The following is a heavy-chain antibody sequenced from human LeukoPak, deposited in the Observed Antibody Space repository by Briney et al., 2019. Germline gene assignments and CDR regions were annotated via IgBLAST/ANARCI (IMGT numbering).Heavy chain of an antibody. D-gene: IGHD3-22*01. CDR2: IYHSGST. Sequence: SETLSLTCAVSGGSISSGGYSWSWIRQPPGKGLEWIGYIYHSGSTYYNPSLKSRVTISVDRSKNQFSLKLSSVTAADTAVYYYARILGDYYDSKYAFDIWGQGTMVTVSS. V-gene: IGHV4-30-2*01. CDR3: ARILGDYYDSKYAFDI. CDR1: GGSISSGGYS. J-gene: IGHJ3*02.